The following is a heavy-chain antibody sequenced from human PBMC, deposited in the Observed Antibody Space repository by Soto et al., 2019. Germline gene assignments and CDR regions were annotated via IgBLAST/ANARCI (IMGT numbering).Heavy chain of an antibody. J-gene: IGHJ6*02. CDR2: IYRNDDK. D-gene: IGHD5-18*01. CDR3: AHTTTTWIQPWTAFHYGMGV. V-gene: IGHV2-5*01. Sequence: QITLKESGPTLVEPTQTLTLTCTFSGISLSTGGVGVGWVRQPPGKALEWLALIYRNDDKRYSPSLKSRLTITKDTSKNQVVLRVSNMDPADTATYYCAHTTTTWIQPWTAFHYGMGVWGQGTTVTVSS. CDR1: GISLSTGGVG.